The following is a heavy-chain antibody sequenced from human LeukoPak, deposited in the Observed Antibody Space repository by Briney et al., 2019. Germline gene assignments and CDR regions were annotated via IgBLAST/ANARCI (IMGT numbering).Heavy chain of an antibody. J-gene: IGHJ4*02. CDR1: GFTFSSYA. CDR3: AKAGRILRYFDY. CDR2: ISGSGGST. V-gene: IGHV3-23*01. D-gene: IGHD3-16*01. Sequence: GGSLRLSCAASGFTFSSYAMSWVRQAPGKGLEGVSAISGSGGSTYYADSVKGRFTISRDNSKNTLYLQMNSLRAEDTAVYYCAKAGRILRYFDYWGQGTLVTVSS.